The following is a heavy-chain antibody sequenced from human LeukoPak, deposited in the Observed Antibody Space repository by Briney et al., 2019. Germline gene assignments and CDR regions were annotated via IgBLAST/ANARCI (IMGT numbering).Heavy chain of an antibody. CDR2: IYSSGST. CDR3: AREGTTVTHFDY. D-gene: IGHD4-17*01. CDR1: GFSFRDYY. J-gene: IGHJ4*02. V-gene: IGHV4-59*01. Sequence: PGGSLRLSRAASGFSFRDYYMSWIRQPPGKGLEWIGYIYSSGSTNYNPSLQSRVTISVDTSKNQFSLNLSSVTAADTAVYYCAREGTTVTHFDYWGQGTLVTVSS.